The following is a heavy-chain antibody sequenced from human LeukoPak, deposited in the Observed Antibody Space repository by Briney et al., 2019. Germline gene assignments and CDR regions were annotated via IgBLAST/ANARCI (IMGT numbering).Heavy chain of an antibody. V-gene: IGHV4-39*07. D-gene: IGHD5-18*01. CDR2: INHSGST. Sequence: SETLSLTCTVSGGSIITRSYYWSWIRQPPGKGLEWIGEINHSGSTNYNPSLKSRVTISVDTSKNQFSLKLSSVTAADTAVYYCARIQLPYYYYYGMDVWGQGTTVTVSS. CDR1: GGSIITRSYY. CDR3: ARIQLPYYYYYGMDV. J-gene: IGHJ6*02.